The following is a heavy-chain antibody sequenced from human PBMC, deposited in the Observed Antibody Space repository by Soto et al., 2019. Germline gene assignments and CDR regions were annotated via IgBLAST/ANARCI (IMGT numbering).Heavy chain of an antibody. J-gene: IGHJ4*02. V-gene: IGHV3-23*01. D-gene: IGHD4-17*01. CDR3: AKAPFPVTTTGADY. CDR2: ISGSGGST. CDR1: GFTFSSYA. Sequence: GGSLRLSCAASGFTFSSYAMSWVRQAPGKGLEWVSAISGSGGSTYYADSVKGRFTISRDNSKNTLYLQMNSLRAEDTAVYYCAKAPFPVTTTGADYWGQGTLVTVSS.